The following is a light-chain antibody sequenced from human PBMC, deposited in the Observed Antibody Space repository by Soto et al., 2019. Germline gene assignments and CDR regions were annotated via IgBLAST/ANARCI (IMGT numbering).Light chain of an antibody. CDR3: MQGSHWPPGT. CDR2: RIS. J-gene: IGKJ1*01. CDR1: QSVLYGSNNKSY. V-gene: IGKV2-30*01. Sequence: VMTQSPDSLAVSPGERATINCRSSQSVLYGSNNKSYLAWFQQRPGQSPRRLIHRISNRDSGVPDRFSGSGSGTDFTLKISRVEAEDVGVYYCMQGSHWPPGTFGQGTKVDIK.